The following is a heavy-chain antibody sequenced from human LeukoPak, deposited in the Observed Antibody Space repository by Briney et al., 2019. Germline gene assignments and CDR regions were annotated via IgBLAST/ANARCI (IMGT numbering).Heavy chain of an antibody. D-gene: IGHD3-3*01. J-gene: IGHJ3*02. V-gene: IGHV4-59*01. Sequence: PSETLSLTCTVSGGSISSYYWSWIRQPPGKGLEWIGYIYYSGSTNYNPSLKSRVTISVDTSKNQFSLKLSSVTAADTAVYYCARVGILYYEFWSGHYPGAFDIWGQGTMVTVSS. CDR3: ARVGILYYEFWSGHYPGAFDI. CDR1: GGSISSYY. CDR2: IYYSGST.